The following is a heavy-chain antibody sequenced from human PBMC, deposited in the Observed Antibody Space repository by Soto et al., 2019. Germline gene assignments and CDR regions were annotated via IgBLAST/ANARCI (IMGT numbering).Heavy chain of an antibody. CDR3: ARDRIAVAGTLWYYYYGMDV. D-gene: IGHD6-19*01. CDR2: IYYAGST. V-gene: IGHV4-59*01. Sequence: SETLSLTCTVSGGSMISYYWSWIRQPPGRGLEWIGFIYYAGSTKYNPSLNSRVTISVDTSKNQFSLTVTSVTAADTAVYYCARDRIAVAGTLWYYYYGMDVWGQGTTVTVSS. J-gene: IGHJ6*02. CDR1: GGSMISYY.